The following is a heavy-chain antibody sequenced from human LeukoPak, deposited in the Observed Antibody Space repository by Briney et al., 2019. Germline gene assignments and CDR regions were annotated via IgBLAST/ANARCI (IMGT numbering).Heavy chain of an antibody. CDR2: INPSGSSA. Sequence: ASVKVSCKASGYTFSGFYIHWVRQAPGQGLEWMGFINPSGSSAAYAQKFQGRLTMTRDMFTSTDYMELTSLTSDDTAVYYCARDNSVGETAWWFDPWGQGTLVTVSS. D-gene: IGHD1-26*01. J-gene: IGHJ5*02. V-gene: IGHV1-46*01. CDR1: GYTFSGFY. CDR3: ARDNSVGETAWWFDP.